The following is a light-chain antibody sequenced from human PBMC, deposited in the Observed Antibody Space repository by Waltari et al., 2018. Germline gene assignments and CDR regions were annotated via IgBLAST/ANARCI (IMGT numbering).Light chain of an antibody. CDR2: DVN. CDR1: SSDLGASYF. Sequence: QSALTQPASVSGSPGQSITLSCTGTSSDLGASYFVPWYQQHPGKAPKLIIFDVNKRPSGIADRFSGSKSGNTASLTISRLQTGDEADYFCSAYTYSSPFAWAFGGGTKVTVL. V-gene: IGLV2-14*03. J-gene: IGLJ3*02. CDR3: SAYTYSSPFAWA.